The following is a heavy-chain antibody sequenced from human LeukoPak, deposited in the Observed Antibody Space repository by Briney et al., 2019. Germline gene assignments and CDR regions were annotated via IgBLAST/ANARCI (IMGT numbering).Heavy chain of an antibody. J-gene: IGHJ5*02. CDR3: AGYDSTGLFRP. CDR2: IYHTGTT. V-gene: IGHV4-38-2*02. D-gene: IGHD3-22*01. CDR1: GYSIISDYY. Sequence: NTSETLSLTCTVSGYSIISDYYWGWIRQPPGKELEWIGSIYHTGTTYYNPSLRSRVTILVDTSKNQFSLKLSSVTAADTAVYYCAGYDSTGLFRPWGQGTLVTVSS.